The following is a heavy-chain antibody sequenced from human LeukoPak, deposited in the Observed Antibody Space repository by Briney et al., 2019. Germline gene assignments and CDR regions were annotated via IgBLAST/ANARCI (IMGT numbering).Heavy chain of an antibody. Sequence: ASVKVSCKASGGTFSSYAISWVRQAPGQGLEWMGGIIPIFGTANYAQKFQGRVTITADESTSTAYMELSSLRSEDTVVYYCARDQGQYSSSWYEFLVYGMDVWGKGTTVTVSS. J-gene: IGHJ6*04. V-gene: IGHV1-69*13. CDR2: IIPIFGTA. D-gene: IGHD6-13*01. CDR1: GGTFSSYA. CDR3: ARDQGQYSSSWYEFLVYGMDV.